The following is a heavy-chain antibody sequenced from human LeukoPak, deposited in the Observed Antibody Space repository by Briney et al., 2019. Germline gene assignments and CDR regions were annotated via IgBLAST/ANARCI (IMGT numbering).Heavy chain of an antibody. V-gene: IGHV1-8*01. CDR3: ARGFRFGELNRNWFDP. CDR1: GYTFTSYD. D-gene: IGHD3-10*01. Sequence: ASVKVSCKASGYTFTSYDINWVRQATGQGLEWMGWMNPNSGNTGYAQKFQGRVTMTRNTSISTAYMELSSLRSEDTAVYCCARGFRFGELNRNWFDPWGQGTLVTVSS. J-gene: IGHJ5*02. CDR2: MNPNSGNT.